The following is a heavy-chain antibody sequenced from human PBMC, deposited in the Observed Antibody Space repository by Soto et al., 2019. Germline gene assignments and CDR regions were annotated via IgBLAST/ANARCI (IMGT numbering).Heavy chain of an antibody. Sequence: PSETLSLTCTVSGGSISSSSYYWGWIRQPPGKGLEWIGYIYHSGSTYYNPPLKSRVTISVDRSKNQFSLKLSSVTAADTAVYYCARVGVVAATGIDYWGQGTLVTVSS. CDR2: IYHSGST. D-gene: IGHD2-15*01. CDR1: GGSISSSSYY. V-gene: IGHV4-39*07. CDR3: ARVGVVAATGIDY. J-gene: IGHJ4*02.